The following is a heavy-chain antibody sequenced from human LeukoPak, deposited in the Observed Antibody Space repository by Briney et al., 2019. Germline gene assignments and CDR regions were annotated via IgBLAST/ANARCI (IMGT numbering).Heavy chain of an antibody. Sequence: GGSLRLSCAASGFTFSSYWMSWVRQAPGKGLEWVANIKQDGSEKYYVDSVKGRFTISRDNAKNSLYLQMNSLRAEDTAVYYCARDSYYDFWSGYLSFWGKGTTVTVSS. V-gene: IGHV3-7*01. CDR3: ARDSYYDFWSGYLSF. CDR2: IKQDGSEK. D-gene: IGHD3-3*01. J-gene: IGHJ6*04. CDR1: GFTFSSYW.